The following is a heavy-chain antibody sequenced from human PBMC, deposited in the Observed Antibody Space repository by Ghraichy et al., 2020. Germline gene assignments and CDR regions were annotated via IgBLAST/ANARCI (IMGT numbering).Heavy chain of an antibody. J-gene: IGHJ6*02. CDR3: ARGYDGYSYQSFYGMDV. Sequence: ASVKVSCKASGYTFTSYGISWVRQAPGQGLEWMGWISAYNGNTNYAQKLQGRVTMTTDTSTSTAYMELRSLRSDDTVVYYCARGYDGYSYQSFYGMDVWGQGTTVTVSS. CDR2: ISAYNGNT. CDR1: GYTFTSYG. D-gene: IGHD5-18*01. V-gene: IGHV1-18*01.